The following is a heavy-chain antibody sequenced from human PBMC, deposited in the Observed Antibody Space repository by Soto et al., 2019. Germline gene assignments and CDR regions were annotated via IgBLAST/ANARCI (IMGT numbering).Heavy chain of an antibody. V-gene: IGHV3-66*01. J-gene: IGHJ3*02. CDR3: GREMSESDAFDI. Sequence: EVQLVESGGDLVQPGGSLRLSCAASGFTVSSYYMTWVRQAPGKGLECVSVIYSGGNTYYADSVKGRFTISRDNSKNMLFPQMNRLRVEDTAVYSCGREMSESDAFDIWGQGTMVTVSS. CDR1: GFTVSSYY. CDR2: IYSGGNT.